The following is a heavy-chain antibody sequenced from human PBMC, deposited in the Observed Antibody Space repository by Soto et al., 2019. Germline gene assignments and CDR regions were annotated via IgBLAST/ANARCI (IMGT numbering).Heavy chain of an antibody. Sequence: LRLSCAASGFTFSTYSLNWVRQAPGKGLEWVSSISSTSTYIYYADSVKGRVTISRDNAENSLYLQMNSLTAEDTAVYYCARDILTGRPSYYGMDVWGQGTTVTVSS. CDR3: ARDILTGRPSYYGMDV. V-gene: IGHV3-21*01. J-gene: IGHJ6*02. CDR1: GFTFSTYS. CDR2: ISSTSTYI. D-gene: IGHD3-9*01.